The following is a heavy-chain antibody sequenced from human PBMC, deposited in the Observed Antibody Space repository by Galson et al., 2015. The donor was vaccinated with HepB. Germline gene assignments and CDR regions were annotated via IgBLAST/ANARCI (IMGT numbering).Heavy chain of an antibody. J-gene: IGHJ4*02. D-gene: IGHD6-19*01. CDR1: GYTFPGYY. CDR2: INPNSAGT. CDR3: ATEHSSSNPYFDY. V-gene: IGHV1-2*06. Sequence: VKVSCKASGYTFPGYYIHWVRQAPGQGLEWMGRINPNSAGTNYAQKLQGRVTMTRDTSITTAYMELSRLRSDDTAVYYCATEHSSSNPYFDYWGQGTLVTVSS.